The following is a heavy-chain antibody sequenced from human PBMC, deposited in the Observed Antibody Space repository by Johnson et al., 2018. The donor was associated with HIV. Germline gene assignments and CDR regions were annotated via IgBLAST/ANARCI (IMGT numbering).Heavy chain of an antibody. V-gene: IGHV3-66*01. CDR1: GFTVSSNY. CDR3: ASVHGIAVVDAFDI. D-gene: IGHD6-19*01. J-gene: IGHJ3*02. CDR2: IYSGGST. Sequence: VQLVESGGGLVQPGGSLRLSCAASGFTVSSNYMSWVRQAPGKGLEWVSVIYSGGSTYYADSVKGRFTISRDNSKNTLYLQMNSLRAGDTAVYYCASVHGIAVVDAFDIWGQGTMVTVSS.